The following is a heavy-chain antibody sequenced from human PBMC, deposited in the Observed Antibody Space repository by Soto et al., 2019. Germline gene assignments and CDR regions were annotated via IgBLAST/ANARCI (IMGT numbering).Heavy chain of an antibody. D-gene: IGHD3-22*01. J-gene: IGHJ1*01. Sequence: GGSLRLSCAASGFTFSSYGMHWVRQAPGKGLEWVAVIWYDGSNKYYAGSVKGRFTISRDNSKNTLYLRMNSLRAEDTAVYYCARTLYDSSGYHHFQHWGQGTLVTVSS. V-gene: IGHV3-33*01. CDR3: ARTLYDSSGYHHFQH. CDR2: IWYDGSNK. CDR1: GFTFSSYG.